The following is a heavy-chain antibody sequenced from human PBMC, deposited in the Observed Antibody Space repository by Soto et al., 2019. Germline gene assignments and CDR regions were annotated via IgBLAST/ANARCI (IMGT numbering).Heavy chain of an antibody. J-gene: IGHJ4*02. CDR2: ISSNGGST. CDR3: VKDRYCSGGSCYELDY. Sequence: PGGSLRLSCAASGFTFSSYAMHWVRQAPGKGLEYVSAISSNGGSTYYADSVKGRFTISRDNSKNTLYLQMSSLRAEDTAVYYCVKDRYCSGGSCYELDYWGQGTLVTVSS. V-gene: IGHV3-64D*08. D-gene: IGHD2-15*01. CDR1: GFTFSSYA.